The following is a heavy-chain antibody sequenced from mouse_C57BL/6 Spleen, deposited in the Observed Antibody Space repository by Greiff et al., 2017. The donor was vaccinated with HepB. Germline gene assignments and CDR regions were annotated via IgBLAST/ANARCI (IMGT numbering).Heavy chain of an antibody. J-gene: IGHJ3*01. Sequence: EVNLVESGGGLVKPGGSLKLSCAASGFTFSSYAMSWVRQTPEKRLEWVATISDGGSYTYYPDNVKGRFTISRDNAKNNLYLQMSHLKSEDTAMYYCARDLLLRSGGFAYWGQGTLVTVSA. D-gene: IGHD1-1*01. CDR1: GFTFSSYA. CDR2: ISDGGSYT. CDR3: ARDLLLRSGGFAY. V-gene: IGHV5-4*01.